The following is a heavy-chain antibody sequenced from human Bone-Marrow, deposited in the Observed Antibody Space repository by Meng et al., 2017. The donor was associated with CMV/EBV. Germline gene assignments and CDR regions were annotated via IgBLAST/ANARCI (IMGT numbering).Heavy chain of an antibody. D-gene: IGHD3-10*01. CDR2: ISSSGSTI. V-gene: IGHV3-11*01. Sequence: GESLKISCAASGFTFSNYYMSWIRQAPGKGLEWVSYISSSGSTIYYADSVKGRFTISRDNAKNSLYLQMNSLRAEDTAVYYCATSAPGADFWGQGTLVTVSS. CDR3: ATSAPGADF. J-gene: IGHJ4*02. CDR1: GFTFSNYY.